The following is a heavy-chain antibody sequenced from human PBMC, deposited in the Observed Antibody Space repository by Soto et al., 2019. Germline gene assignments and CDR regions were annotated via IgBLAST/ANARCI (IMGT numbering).Heavy chain of an antibody. CDR2: FYYSGST. Sequence: PSETLSLTCTLSAGSVGGGSYFCSSVRQTPGKGLEWIGYFYYSGSTKYNPSLKSRVTTVDDTFKHQFSLKLSSVTAAERAVYYCAREGRMGSFDYWGQGALVTVSS. V-gene: IGHV4-61*01. CDR1: AGSVGGGSYF. D-gene: IGHD2-15*01. CDR3: AREGRMGSFDY. J-gene: IGHJ4*02.